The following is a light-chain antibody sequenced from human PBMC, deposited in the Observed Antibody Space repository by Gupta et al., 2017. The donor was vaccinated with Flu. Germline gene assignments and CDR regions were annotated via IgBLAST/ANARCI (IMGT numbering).Light chain of an antibody. CDR2: LGS. V-gene: IGKV2-28*01. Sequence: IVMPQSPLSLPVTPGEPASISCRSSQSLLHSNGYNYLDWYLQKPGQSPQLLIYLGSNRASGVPERFSGSGSGTELTLKISRVEAEDVGVYYCMQALQTPWTFGQGTKVEIK. CDR3: MQALQTPWT. J-gene: IGKJ1*01. CDR1: QSLLHSNGYNY.